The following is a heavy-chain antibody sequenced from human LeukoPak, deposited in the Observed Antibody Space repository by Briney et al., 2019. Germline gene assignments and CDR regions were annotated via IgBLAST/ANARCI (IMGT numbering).Heavy chain of an antibody. CDR3: ARDFLGYSYGYSTFDY. V-gene: IGHV4-4*02. CDR2: IYHSGST. Sequence: SETLSLTCAVSGGSISSSNWWSWVRQPPGKGLEWIGSIYHSGSTYYNPSLKSRVTISVDTSKNQFSLKLSSVTAADTAVYYCARDFLGYSYGYSTFDYWGQGTLVTVSS. CDR1: GGSISSSNW. D-gene: IGHD5-18*01. J-gene: IGHJ4*02.